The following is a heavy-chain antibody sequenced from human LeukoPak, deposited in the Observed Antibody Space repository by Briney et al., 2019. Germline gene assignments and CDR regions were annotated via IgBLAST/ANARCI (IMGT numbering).Heavy chain of an antibody. CDR1: GGSISSYY. CDR2: IYYSGST. V-gene: IGHV4-59*08. D-gene: IGHD1-14*01. Sequence: SETLSLTCTVSGGSISSYYWSWIRQPPGKGLEWIGYIYYSGSTNYNPSLKSRVTMSVDTSKNRFSLNLSSVTAADTAVYYCARHAPTHSHTTFDYWGQGTLVAVSS. J-gene: IGHJ4*02. CDR3: ARHAPTHSHTTFDY.